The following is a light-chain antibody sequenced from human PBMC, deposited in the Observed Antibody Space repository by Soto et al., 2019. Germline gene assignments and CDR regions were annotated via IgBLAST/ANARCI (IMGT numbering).Light chain of an antibody. CDR3: GSYAGRSTYA. J-gene: IGLJ1*01. CDR2: EVS. V-gene: IGLV2-23*02. CDR1: SSDVGSYNL. Sequence: QSVLTQPASVSGSPGQSITISCTGTSSDVGSYNLVSWYQQHPGKAPKLMIYEVSKRPSGVSNRFSGSKSGNTASLTISGLQSEDEADYYRGSYAGRSTYAFEPGSKVTV.